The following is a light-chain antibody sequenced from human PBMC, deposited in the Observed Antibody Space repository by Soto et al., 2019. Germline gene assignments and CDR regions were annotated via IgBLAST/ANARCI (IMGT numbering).Light chain of an antibody. V-gene: IGKV1-5*01. CDR2: DAS. J-gene: IGKJ1*01. CDR1: QSISSW. CDR3: QQYNSYPWT. Sequence: DIQMTQSPSTLSASVGDRVTITCRASQSISSWLAWYQQKPGKAPKLLIYDASSLESGLPSRCSGSGSGTEFTLTIRSLQPDDFATYCCQQYNSYPWTFGQGSQVEIK.